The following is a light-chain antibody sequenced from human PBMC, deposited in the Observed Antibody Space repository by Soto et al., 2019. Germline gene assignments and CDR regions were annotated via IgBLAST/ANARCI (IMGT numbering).Light chain of an antibody. Sequence: QSALTQPASVSGSPGQSITIPCTGTSNDLGGYNYVSWYQQLPGKSPKLLIYDVTNRPAGVSNRFSGSKSGNTASLTIAGLQAEYEADYYCSSYTCSSPHLVFGGGTKLTVL. CDR2: DVT. V-gene: IGLV2-14*03. J-gene: IGLJ2*01. CDR3: SSYTCSSPHLV. CDR1: SNDLGGYNY.